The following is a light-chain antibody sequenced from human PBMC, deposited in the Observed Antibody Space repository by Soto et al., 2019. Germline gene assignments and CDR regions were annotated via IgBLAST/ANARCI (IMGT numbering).Light chain of an antibody. CDR3: QQYNNFPST. CDR1: QSIGTW. Sequence: DIQMTQSPSTLSASVGDRVTITCRASQSIGTWLAWYQQKPGKAPNLLIYDASSLEGGVPSRFSGSASGTEFTLTISSLQPDDFTTYYCQQYNNFPSTFGQGTKLEIK. CDR2: DAS. J-gene: IGKJ2*01. V-gene: IGKV1-5*01.